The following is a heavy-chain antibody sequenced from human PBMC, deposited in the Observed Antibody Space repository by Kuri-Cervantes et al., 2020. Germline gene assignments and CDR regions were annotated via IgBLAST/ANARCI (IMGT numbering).Heavy chain of an antibody. CDR1: GGSISSTTNY. V-gene: IGHV4-39*01. CDR3: ARGLRNYYGSGSYYKPTPRYYYIDV. D-gene: IGHD3-10*01. CDR2: FFYSGST. Sequence: SETLSLTCTVSGGSISSTTNYWGWIRQPPGKGLEWIGSFFYSGSTFYNPSLKSRVTISVDTSRNQFSLKLNSVTAADTAVYYCARGLRNYYGSGSYYKPTPRYYYIDVWGKGTTVTVSS. J-gene: IGHJ6*03.